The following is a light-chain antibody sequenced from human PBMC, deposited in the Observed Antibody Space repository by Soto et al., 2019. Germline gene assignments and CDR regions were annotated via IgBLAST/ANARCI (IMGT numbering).Light chain of an antibody. CDR1: QSINTW. V-gene: IGKV1-5*01. J-gene: IGKJ1*01. Sequence: DIPMTQSPSTLSASVGDRVTITCRASQSINTWLAWYQQRPGRAPKLLIYDASSLQSGVPSRFSGSGSATEFTLTISSLQPDESAIYYCQQYNTYRTFGQGTKVEIK. CDR2: DAS. CDR3: QQYNTYRT.